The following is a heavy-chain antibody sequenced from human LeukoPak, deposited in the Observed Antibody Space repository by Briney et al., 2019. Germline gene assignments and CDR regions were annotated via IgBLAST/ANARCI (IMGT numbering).Heavy chain of an antibody. Sequence: GGSLRLSCAASGFTLSNHWMTWVRQVPGRGPERVANVNRDGSETYYLDSVKGRFTISKDNAKNSLYLQMNSLRAEDTALYHCARNNGMDVWGQGTTVIVSS. CDR3: ARNNGMDV. J-gene: IGHJ6*02. CDR1: GFTLSNHW. V-gene: IGHV3-7*03. CDR2: VNRDGSET.